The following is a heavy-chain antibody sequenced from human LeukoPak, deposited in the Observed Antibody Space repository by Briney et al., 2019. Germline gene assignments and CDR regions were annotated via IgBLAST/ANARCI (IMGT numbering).Heavy chain of an antibody. D-gene: IGHD6-13*01. J-gene: IGHJ4*02. Sequence: GGSLRLSCAVSGFTFRNYVMTWVRQTSRKGLEWAATIKKDGSEKYYVDSVRGRFAISRDNARDSLYLQMNSLRDDDTGMYYCVRGGYSSSWFWIFWGQGTLVTVSS. CDR2: IKKDGSEK. CDR3: VRGGYSSSWFWIF. CDR1: GFTFRNYV. V-gene: IGHV3-7*03.